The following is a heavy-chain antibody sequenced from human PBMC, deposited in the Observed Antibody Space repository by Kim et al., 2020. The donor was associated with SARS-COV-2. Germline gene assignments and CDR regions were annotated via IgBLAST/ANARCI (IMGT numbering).Heavy chain of an antibody. CDR1: GFNFSSYG. CDR2: ISYDGSNK. D-gene: IGHD5-12*01. V-gene: IGHV3-33*05. J-gene: IGHJ5*02. Sequence: GGSLRLSCAASGFNFSSYGMHWVRQAPGKGLEWVAVISYDGSNKYYADSVKGRFTISRDNSKNTLYLQMNSLRAEDTAVYYCAKSGYSGYYSSLDWFDPWGQGTLVTVSS. CDR3: AKSGYSGYYSSLDWFDP.